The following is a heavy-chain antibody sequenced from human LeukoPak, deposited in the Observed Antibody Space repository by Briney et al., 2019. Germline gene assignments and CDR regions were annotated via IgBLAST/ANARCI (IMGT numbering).Heavy chain of an antibody. D-gene: IGHD3-3*01. J-gene: IGHJ4*02. CDR3: ATHDSNGYYPYYFAY. CDR1: GFSMSNKH. Sequence: PSETLSLTCRVSGFSMSNKHWSWIRQPPGKGLEWIGYMSDSGTTKQNPALKSRVTISLDTSKNHLSLMLSSVTAADTAVYYCATHDSNGYYPYYFAYWGQGTVVTVSS. V-gene: IGHV4-59*08. CDR2: MSDSGTT.